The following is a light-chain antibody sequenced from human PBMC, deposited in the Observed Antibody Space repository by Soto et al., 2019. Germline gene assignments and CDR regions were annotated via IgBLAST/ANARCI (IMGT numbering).Light chain of an antibody. CDR1: SGHSGYN. CDR3: ISYARSDTYV. Sequence: QPVLTQSSSASASLGSSVKLTCTLSSGHSGYNIAWHQQQPGKAPRYLMKLEGGETYNRGSGIPDRFSGSSSGADRYLTISNLQFEDEADYYCISYARSDTYVFGTGTKVTVL. CDR2: LEGGETY. J-gene: IGLJ1*01. V-gene: IGLV4-60*02.